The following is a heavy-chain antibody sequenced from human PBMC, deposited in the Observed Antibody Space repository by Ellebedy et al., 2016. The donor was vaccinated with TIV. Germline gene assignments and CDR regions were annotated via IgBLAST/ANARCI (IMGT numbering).Heavy chain of an antibody. CDR1: GFTFVTYA. V-gene: IGHV3-23*01. J-gene: IGHJ4*02. D-gene: IGHD4/OR15-4a*01. CDR3: TKSGATYYFDS. Sequence: GESLKISCAASGFTFVTYAMRLVRQAPGKGLEWVSGLTGSGDRTYYAASVKGRFTISRDNSRNTLYLQMNSLRAEDTAIYYCTKSGATYYFDSWGQGTLVTVSS. CDR2: LTGSGDRT.